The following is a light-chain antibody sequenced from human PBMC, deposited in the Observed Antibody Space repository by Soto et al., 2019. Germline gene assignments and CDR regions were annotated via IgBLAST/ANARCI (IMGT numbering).Light chain of an antibody. Sequence: QSVLTQPPSASGTPGQRVTISCSGSSSNIRSNTVNWYQQLPGTAPKLLIYSNNQRPSGVPDRFSGSKSGTSASLAISGLQSEDEADYYCAAWDDSLNGPVFGTGTKLTVL. CDR1: SSNIRSNT. CDR2: SNN. CDR3: AAWDDSLNGPV. V-gene: IGLV1-44*01. J-gene: IGLJ1*01.